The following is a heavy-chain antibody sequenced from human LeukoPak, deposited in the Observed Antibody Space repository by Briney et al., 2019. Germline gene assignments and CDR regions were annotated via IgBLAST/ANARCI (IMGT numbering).Heavy chain of an antibody. D-gene: IGHD6-19*01. V-gene: IGHV3-30*04. CDR1: GFTFSSYA. CDR2: ISYDGSNK. CDR3: ARDKQWPRSYYYSYYGMDV. Sequence: GGSLRLSCAASGFTFSSYAMHWVRQAPGKGLEWVAVISYDGSNKYYADSVKGRFTISRDNSKNTLYLQMNSLRAEDTAVYYCARDKQWPRSYYYSYYGMDVWGKGTTVTVSS. J-gene: IGHJ6*04.